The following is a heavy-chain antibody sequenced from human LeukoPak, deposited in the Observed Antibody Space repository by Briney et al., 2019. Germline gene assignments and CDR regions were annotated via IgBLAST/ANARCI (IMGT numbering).Heavy chain of an antibody. CDR1: GYTFTSYD. V-gene: IGHV1-8*01. Sequence: ASVKVSCKASGYTFTSYDINWVRQATGQGLEWMGWMNPNSGNTGYAQKFQGRVTMTRNTSISTAYMELSSLRSEDTAVYYCARGPHGLRWLSTWGQGTLVTVSS. J-gene: IGHJ5*02. D-gene: IGHD2-21*01. CDR3: ARGPHGLRWLST. CDR2: MNPNSGNT.